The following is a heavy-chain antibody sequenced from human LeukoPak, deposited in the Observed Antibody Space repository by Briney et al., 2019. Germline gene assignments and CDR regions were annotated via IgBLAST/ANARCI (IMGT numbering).Heavy chain of an antibody. CDR3: ARDMEYSSSKGDYYYYYMDV. CDR2: INPNSGGT. CDR1: GGTFSSYA. Sequence: GASVKVSCKASGGTFSSYAISWVRQAPGQGLEWMGWINPNSGGTNYPQKFQGRVTMTRDTAISTAYMELSRLRSNDTAVYYCARDMEYSSSKGDYYYYYMDVWGKGTMVTVSS. V-gene: IGHV1-2*02. J-gene: IGHJ6*03. D-gene: IGHD6-6*01.